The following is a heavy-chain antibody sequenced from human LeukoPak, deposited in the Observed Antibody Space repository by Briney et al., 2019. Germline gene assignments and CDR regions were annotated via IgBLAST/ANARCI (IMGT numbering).Heavy chain of an antibody. CDR1: GFTFSSYA. Sequence: PGGSLRLSCAASGFTFSSYAMSWVRQAPGKGLEWVSYISSSSSTIYYAGSVKGRFTISRDNAKNSLYLQMNSLRAEDTAVYYCARVMVRGTIGYWGQGTLVTVSS. CDR2: ISSSSSTI. V-gene: IGHV3-48*04. CDR3: ARVMVRGTIGY. D-gene: IGHD3-10*01. J-gene: IGHJ4*02.